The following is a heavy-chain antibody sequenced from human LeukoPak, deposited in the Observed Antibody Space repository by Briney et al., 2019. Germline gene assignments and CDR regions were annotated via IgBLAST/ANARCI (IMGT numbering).Heavy chain of an antibody. CDR2: ISYDGSNK. V-gene: IGHV3-30*03. Sequence: GGSLRLSCAASGFTFSSYSMNWVRQAPGKGLEWVAVISYDGSNKYYADSVKGRFTISRDNSKNTLYLQMNSLRAEDTAVYYCARLQWELHLSLDYWGQGTLVTVSS. CDR3: ARLQWELHLSLDY. D-gene: IGHD1-26*01. CDR1: GFTFSSYS. J-gene: IGHJ4*02.